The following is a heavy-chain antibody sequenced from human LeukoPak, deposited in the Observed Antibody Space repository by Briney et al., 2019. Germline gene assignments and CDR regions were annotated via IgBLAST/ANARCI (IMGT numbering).Heavy chain of an antibody. J-gene: IGHJ4*02. CDR1: GFTFSSYA. Sequence: GGSLRLSCAASGFTFSSYAMHWVRQAPGKGLEWVAVISYDGSNKYYADSVKGRFTISRDNAKNSLYLQMNSLRAEDTAVYYCANSIAVAGTQYDYWGQGTLVTVSS. V-gene: IGHV3-30-3*01. CDR2: ISYDGSNK. D-gene: IGHD6-19*01. CDR3: ANSIAVAGTQYDY.